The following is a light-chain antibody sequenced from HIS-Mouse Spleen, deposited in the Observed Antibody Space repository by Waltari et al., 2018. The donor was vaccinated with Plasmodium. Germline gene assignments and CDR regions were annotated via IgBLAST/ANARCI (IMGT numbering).Light chain of an antibody. CDR3: QSYDSSNRV. CDR2: EDN. CDR1: SGSIASKY. J-gene: IGLJ3*02. Sequence: NFMLTQPHSVSESPGKTVTISCTRSSGSIASKYVQWYQQRPGSAPTTVIYEDNQRPSGVPGRFSGSIDSSSNSASLTISGLKTEDEADYYCQSYDSSNRVFGGGTKLTVL. V-gene: IGLV6-57*04.